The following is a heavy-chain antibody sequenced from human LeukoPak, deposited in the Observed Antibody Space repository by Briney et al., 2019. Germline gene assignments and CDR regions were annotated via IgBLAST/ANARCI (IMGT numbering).Heavy chain of an antibody. Sequence: PSETLSLTCAVYGGSFSGYYWSWIRQPPGKGLEWSGEINHSGSTNYNPSLTSRVNISVDTSKNQFSLKLSSVTAADTAVYYCARTGPSHYYGSGTSRFDPWGQGTLVIVSS. CDR1: GGSFSGYY. CDR2: INHSGST. D-gene: IGHD3-10*01. CDR3: ARTGPSHYYGSGTSRFDP. V-gene: IGHV4-34*01. J-gene: IGHJ5*02.